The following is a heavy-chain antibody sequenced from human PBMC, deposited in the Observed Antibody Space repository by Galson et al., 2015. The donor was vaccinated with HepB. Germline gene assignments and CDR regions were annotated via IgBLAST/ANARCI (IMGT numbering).Heavy chain of an antibody. J-gene: IGHJ6*02. Sequence: SETLSLTCAVSGGSITSSNWWNWVRQPPGKGLEWIGEIYHSGSTNYNPSLESRVTISVDKSKNQFSLELSSVTAADTAVYYCARLSRDSSGPYAVYYYGMDVWGQGTTVTVSS. CDR1: GGSITSSNW. V-gene: IGHV4-4*02. CDR2: IYHSGST. CDR3: ARLSRDSSGPYAVYYYGMDV. D-gene: IGHD3-22*01.